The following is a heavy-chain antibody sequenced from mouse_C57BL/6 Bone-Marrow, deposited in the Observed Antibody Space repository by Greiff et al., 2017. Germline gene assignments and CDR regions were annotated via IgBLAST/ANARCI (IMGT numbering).Heavy chain of an antibody. CDR1: GYTFTSYW. Sequence: QVQLQQPGAELVKPGASVKLSCKASGYTFTSYWMHWVKQRPGQGLEWIGMIHPNSGSTNYNEKFKSKATLTVDKSSSTAYMQLSSLTSEDSAVYYCARSYCYGSSLFDYWGQGTTLTVSS. D-gene: IGHD1-1*01. CDR3: ARSYCYGSSLFDY. V-gene: IGHV1-64*01. CDR2: IHPNSGST. J-gene: IGHJ2*01.